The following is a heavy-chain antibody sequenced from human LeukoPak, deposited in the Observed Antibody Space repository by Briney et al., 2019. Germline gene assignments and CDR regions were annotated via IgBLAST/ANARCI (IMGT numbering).Heavy chain of an antibody. Sequence: SLSLSCAASGFTFDDYAMHWVRQAPGKGLEWVSGISWNSGSIGYADSVKGRFTISRDNAKNSLYLQMNSLRAEDTALYYCAKGHNWNDFFDYWGQGTLVTVSS. CDR3: AKGHNWNDFFDY. CDR1: GFTFDDYA. CDR2: ISWNSGSI. D-gene: IGHD1-1*01. J-gene: IGHJ4*02. V-gene: IGHV3-9*01.